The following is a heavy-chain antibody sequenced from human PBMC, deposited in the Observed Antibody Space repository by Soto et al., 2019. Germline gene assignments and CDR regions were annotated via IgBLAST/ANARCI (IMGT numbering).Heavy chain of an antibody. V-gene: IGHV5-51*01. Sequence: GESLKISCKASGYDFTNYWIAWVRQTPGRGLEWMGMIYPGDSDIRYNPSFRGRVTISADKPITSAFVQWGSLKASDSAIYYCARFRAPRRQLISMSFHLWGLGTLVTVSS. CDR1: GYDFTNYW. J-gene: IGHJ4*03. CDR3: ARFRAPRRQLISMSFHL. CDR2: IYPGDSDI. D-gene: IGHD6-13*01.